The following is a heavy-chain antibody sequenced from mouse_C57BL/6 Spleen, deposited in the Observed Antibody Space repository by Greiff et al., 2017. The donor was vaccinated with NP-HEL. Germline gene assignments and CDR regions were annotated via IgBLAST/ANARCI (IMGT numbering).Heavy chain of an antibody. D-gene: IGHD1-1*01. Sequence: EVMLVESGGDLVKPGGSLKLSCAASGFTFSSYGMSWVRQTPDKRLEWVATISSGGSYTYYPDSVKGRFTISRDNAKNTLYLQMSSLKSEDTAMYYCARQDPITTVVALHWYFDVWGTGTTVTVSS. CDR2: ISSGGSYT. V-gene: IGHV5-6*01. CDR1: GFTFSSYG. CDR3: ARQDPITTVVALHWYFDV. J-gene: IGHJ1*03.